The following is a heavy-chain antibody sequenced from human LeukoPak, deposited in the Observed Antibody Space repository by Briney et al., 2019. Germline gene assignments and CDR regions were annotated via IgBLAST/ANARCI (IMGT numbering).Heavy chain of an antibody. CDR2: SGNKANSYTT. CDR3: VRIRGSYWGYDY. V-gene: IGHV3-72*01. D-gene: IGHD3-10*01. CDR1: GFTFSDHY. J-gene: IGHJ4*02. Sequence: GGSLRLSCAASGFTFSDHYMDWVRQAPGKGLAWVGRSGNKANSYTTQYAASVKGRFTISRDDSRNSLYLQMNSLQTEDTAVYYCVRIRGSYWGYDYWGQGSLVTVSS.